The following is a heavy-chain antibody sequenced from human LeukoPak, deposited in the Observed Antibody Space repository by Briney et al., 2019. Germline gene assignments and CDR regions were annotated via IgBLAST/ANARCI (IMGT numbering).Heavy chain of an antibody. CDR1: GYTFNNYS. V-gene: IGHV3-21*01. D-gene: IGHD3/OR15-3a*01. Sequence: GVTLRLSCTASGYTFNNYSMHCIRQAPGKGLEWVSSISTNSAFIYYADSVRGRFTISRDNTKNSLYLQMNSLRAEDTAVYYCARLDSNYYYYYYMDVWGKGTTVTVSS. CDR2: ISTNSAFI. CDR3: ARLDSNYYYYYYMDV. J-gene: IGHJ6*03.